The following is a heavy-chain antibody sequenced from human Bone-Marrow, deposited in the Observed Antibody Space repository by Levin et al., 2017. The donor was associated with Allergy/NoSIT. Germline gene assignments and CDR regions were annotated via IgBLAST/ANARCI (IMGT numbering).Heavy chain of an antibody. J-gene: IGHJ6*02. V-gene: IGHV3-11*01. CDR3: ARDMNKAHYNYGLDV. D-gene: IGHD1/OR15-1a*01. Sequence: RAGGSLRLSCAASGFTLSDYYMSWIRQAPGKGLEWVSYISSRGTTMYLADSVKGRFTISRDNAKNSLSLQMNSLRADDTAVYYCARDMNKAHYNYGLDVWGQGTTVTVSS. CDR2: ISSRGTTM. CDR1: GFTLSDYY.